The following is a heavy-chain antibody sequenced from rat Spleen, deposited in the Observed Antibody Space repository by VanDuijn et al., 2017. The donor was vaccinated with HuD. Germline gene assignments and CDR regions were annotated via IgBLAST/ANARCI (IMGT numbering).Heavy chain of an antibody. D-gene: IGHD1-1*01. Sequence: EVQLVESGGGLVQPGRSLRLSCAASGFTFTDYNMAWVRQAPTKGLEGVASITYDGGSTYYRDAVKGRFTISRDNAKRSLYLQMNSLRSEDTGTYYCARHLFYYSGTLDAWGQGASVTVSS. J-gene: IGHJ4*01. CDR2: ITYDGGST. V-gene: IGHV5S10*01. CDR1: GFTFTDYN. CDR3: ARHLFYYSGTLDA.